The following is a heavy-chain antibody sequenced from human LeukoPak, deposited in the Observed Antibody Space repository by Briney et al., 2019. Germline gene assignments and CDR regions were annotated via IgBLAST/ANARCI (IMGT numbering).Heavy chain of an antibody. CDR2: ISYDGSNK. J-gene: IGHJ6*03. V-gene: IGHV3-30*04. CDR3: ARSRIAAYYYYYYMDV. D-gene: IGHD6-13*01. CDR1: GFTFSSYA. Sequence: PGRSLRLPCAASGFTFSSYAMHWVRQAPGKGLEWVAVISYDGSNKYYADSVKGRFTISRDNSKNTLYLQMNSLRAEDTAVYYCARSRIAAYYYYYYMDVWGKGTTVTVSS.